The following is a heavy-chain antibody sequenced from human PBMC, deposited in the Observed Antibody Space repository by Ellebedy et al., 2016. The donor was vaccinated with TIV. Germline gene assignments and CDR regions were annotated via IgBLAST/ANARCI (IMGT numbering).Heavy chain of an antibody. D-gene: IGHD5-24*01. J-gene: IGHJ4*02. CDR1: GFTFSSYA. CDR2: ISGSGGST. CDR3: AKDQGTRWLQSTFDY. V-gene: IGHV3-23*01. Sequence: GGSLRLSXAASGFTFSSYAMSWVRQAPGKGLEWVSAISGSGGSTYYADSVKGRFTISRDNSKNTLYLQMNSLRAEDTAVYYCAKDQGTRWLQSTFDYWGQGTLVTVSS.